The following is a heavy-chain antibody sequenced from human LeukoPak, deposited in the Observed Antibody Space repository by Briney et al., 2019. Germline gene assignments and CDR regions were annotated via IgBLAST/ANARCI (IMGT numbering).Heavy chain of an antibody. CDR2: ISSSSSTI. J-gene: IGHJ6*03. CDR1: GFTFGDYA. D-gene: IGHD2-15*01. CDR3: ARDGGSSGTGAYYMDV. Sequence: GGSLRLSCTASGFTFGDYAMSWVRQAPGQGLEWISYISSSSSTIYYADSVKGRFTISRDSAKNSLYLQMNSLRAEDTAVYYCARDGGSSGTGAYYMDVWGKGTTVTVSS. V-gene: IGHV3-48*01.